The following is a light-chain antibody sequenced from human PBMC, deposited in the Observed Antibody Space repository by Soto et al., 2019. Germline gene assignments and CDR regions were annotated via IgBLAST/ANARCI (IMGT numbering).Light chain of an antibody. J-gene: IGLJ2*01. V-gene: IGLV1-44*01. Sequence: QSVLTQPPSASGTPGQRVTISCSGSSSNIGSNTVNWYHQLPGTAPQLLIYSNNQRPSGVPDRVSGSKSGTSASLTISGLQSEDEADYYCATWDASLDGMVFGGGTKVTVL. CDR3: ATWDASLDGMV. CDR2: SNN. CDR1: SSNIGSNT.